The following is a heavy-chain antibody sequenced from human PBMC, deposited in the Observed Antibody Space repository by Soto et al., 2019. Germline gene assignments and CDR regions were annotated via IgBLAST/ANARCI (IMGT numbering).Heavy chain of an antibody. Sequence: PGGSLRLSCATPVITFSSYAMSWVRQAPGQGLQWVSAITSSGDSTYYADSVKGRFTISRDNSKNTLPLQMDSLRAEDTAVYYCAKEALLEYFDSWGQGALVTVSS. CDR1: VITFSSYA. J-gene: IGHJ4*02. CDR3: AKEALLEYFDS. V-gene: IGHV3-23*01. D-gene: IGHD1-1*01. CDR2: ITSSGDST.